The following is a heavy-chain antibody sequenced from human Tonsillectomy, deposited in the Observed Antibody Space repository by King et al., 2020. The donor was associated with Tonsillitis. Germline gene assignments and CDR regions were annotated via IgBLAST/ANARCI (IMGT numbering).Heavy chain of an antibody. CDR2: IDPSDSYT. Sequence: VQLVESGAEVKKPGESLRISCKGSGYSFTSYWISWVRQMPGKGLEWMGRIDPSDSYTNYSPSFQGHVTISADKSISTAYLQWISLKASDTAMYYCARPRTLYCSGGSCYRMDVWGQGTTVTVSS. CDR1: GYSFTSYW. D-gene: IGHD2-15*01. V-gene: IGHV5-10-1*03. CDR3: ARPRTLYCSGGSCYRMDV. J-gene: IGHJ6*02.